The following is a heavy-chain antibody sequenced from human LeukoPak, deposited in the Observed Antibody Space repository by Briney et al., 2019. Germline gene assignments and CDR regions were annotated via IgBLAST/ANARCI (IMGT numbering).Heavy chain of an antibody. Sequence: SETLSLTCTVSGGTITSYSWSWIRQPPRQGLEWIGYIYYSGSTNYNPSLKSRVTISVDTSKNQFSLKLSSVTAADTGVYYCARVSTGGFKSASFDYWGQGTLVTVSS. J-gene: IGHJ4*02. V-gene: IGHV4-59*01. D-gene: IGHD2-8*02. CDR2: IYYSGST. CDR1: GGTITSYS. CDR3: ARVSTGGFKSASFDY.